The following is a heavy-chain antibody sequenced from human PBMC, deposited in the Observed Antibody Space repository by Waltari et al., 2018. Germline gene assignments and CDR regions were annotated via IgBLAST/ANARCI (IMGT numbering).Heavy chain of an antibody. CDR1: GGSISSYY. CDR3: ARDSTVQYYDFWSGYFAFDI. CDR2: LYTSGST. V-gene: IGHV4-4*07. J-gene: IGHJ3*02. D-gene: IGHD3-3*01. Sequence: QVQLQESGPGLVKPSETLSLTCTVSGGSISSYYWSWIRQPAGKGLEWIGRLYTSGSTNYNPPLKSRVTISVDKSKNQFSLKLSSVTAADTAVYYCARDSTVQYYDFWSGYFAFDIWGQGTMVTVSS.